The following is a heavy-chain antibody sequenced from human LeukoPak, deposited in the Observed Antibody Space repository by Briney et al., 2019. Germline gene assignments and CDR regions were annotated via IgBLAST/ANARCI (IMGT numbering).Heavy chain of an antibody. CDR1: GGSISSYY. V-gene: IGHV4-59*08. D-gene: IGHD1-26*01. CDR2: IYYSGST. J-gene: IGHJ4*02. CDR3: ARLGSGSYLSDY. Sequence: PSETLSLTCTVSGGSISSYYWSWIRQPPGKGLEWIGYIYYSGSTNYNPSHKSRVTISVDTSKNQFSLKLSSVTAADTAVYYCARLGSGSYLSDYWGQGTLVTVSS.